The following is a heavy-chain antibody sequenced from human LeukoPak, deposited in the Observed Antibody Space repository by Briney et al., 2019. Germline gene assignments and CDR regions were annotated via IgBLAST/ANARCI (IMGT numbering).Heavy chain of an antibody. Sequence: GGSLRLSCAASGFTFSNYWMYWVRQAPGKGLVWVSRINSDGSSTDNADSVKGRFTISRDNAKNRLYLQMNSLGADDTAVYYCARDKKSGESSEIDYWGQGTLVTVSS. J-gene: IGHJ4*02. CDR3: ARDKKSGESSEIDY. CDR1: GFTFSNYW. V-gene: IGHV3-74*01. CDR2: INSDGSST. D-gene: IGHD3-10*01.